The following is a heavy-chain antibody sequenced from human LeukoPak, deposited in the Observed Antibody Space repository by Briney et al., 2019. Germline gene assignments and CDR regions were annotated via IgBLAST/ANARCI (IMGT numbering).Heavy chain of an antibody. Sequence: ASVKVSCKASGYTFTSYFMHWVRQAPGQGLEWMGIINLSGGSTSYAQKFQGRVTMTRDTSTSTVYMELSSLRSEDTAVYYCAREERPIAAAGRGAFDYWAREPWSPSPQ. V-gene: IGHV1-46*01. J-gene: IGHJ4*02. CDR2: INLSGGST. D-gene: IGHD6-13*01. CDR3: AREERPIAAAGRGAFDY. CDR1: GYTFTSYF.